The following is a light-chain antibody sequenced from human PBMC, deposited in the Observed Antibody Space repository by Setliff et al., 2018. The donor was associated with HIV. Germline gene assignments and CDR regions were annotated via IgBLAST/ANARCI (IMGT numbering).Light chain of an antibody. CDR3: CSYAGSYTYI. V-gene: IGLV2-11*01. CDR1: SSDVGAYNY. Sequence: QSVLPQPRSVSGSPGQSVTISCTGSSSDVGAYNYVSWYQQHPGEAPKLMIYDVTKRPSGVPDRFSGSKSGNTASLTISGLQAEDEADYYCCSYAGSYTYIFGTGTKV. J-gene: IGLJ1*01. CDR2: DVT.